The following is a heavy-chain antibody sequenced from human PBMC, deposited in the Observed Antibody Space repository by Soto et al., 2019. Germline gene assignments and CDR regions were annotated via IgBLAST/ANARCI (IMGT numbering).Heavy chain of an antibody. V-gene: IGHV1-8*01. J-gene: IGHJ5*02. Sequence: QVQLVQSGAEVKKPGASVKVSCKASGYTFTSYDINWVRQATGQGLEWMGWMNPNSGNTGYAQKFQGRVTMTRNTSIRTAYMELSSLRCEETAVYYCARGMKLERRVRWFDPWGQGTLVTVSS. CDR1: GYTFTSYD. D-gene: IGHD1-1*01. CDR2: MNPNSGNT. CDR3: ARGMKLERRVRWFDP.